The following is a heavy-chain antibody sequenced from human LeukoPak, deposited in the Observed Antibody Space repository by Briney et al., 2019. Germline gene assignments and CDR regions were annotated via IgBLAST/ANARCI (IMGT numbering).Heavy chain of an antibody. CDR1: GGTFSSYA. V-gene: IGHV1-69*05. D-gene: IGHD3-22*01. CDR2: IIPIFGTA. CDR3: ARDGPTNYYDSSGS. J-gene: IGHJ4*02. Sequence: SVKVPCKASGGTFSSYAISWVRQAPGQGLEWMGGIIPIFGTANYAQKFQGRVTITTDESTSTAYMELSSLRSEDTAVYYCARDGPTNYYDSSGSWGQGTLVTVSS.